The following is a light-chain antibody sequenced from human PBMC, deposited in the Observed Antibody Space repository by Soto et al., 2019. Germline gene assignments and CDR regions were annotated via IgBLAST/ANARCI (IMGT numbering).Light chain of an antibody. J-gene: IGLJ1*01. V-gene: IGLV2-8*01. CDR1: SSDVGGYDY. Sequence: QSALTQPPSASGSPGRSVTISCTGTSSDVGGYDYVSWFQQHPGKAPKLIIYEVTKRPSGVPDRFSASKSGNTASLTVSGLQAEDEADYYCSSSTTSSTLVFGTGTKLTVL. CDR2: EVT. CDR3: SSSTTSSTLV.